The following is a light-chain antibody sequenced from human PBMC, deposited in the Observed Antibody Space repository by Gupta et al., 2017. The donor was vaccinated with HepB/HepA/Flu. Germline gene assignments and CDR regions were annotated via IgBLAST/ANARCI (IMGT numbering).Light chain of an antibody. J-gene: IGKJ4*01. CDR2: GAS. CDR1: QSVSSSH. Sequence: EIVLTQSPGTLSLSPGERVTLSCRASQSVSSSHLAWYQQKPGQAPRLLIYGASRRATGIPDRFSGSGSGTDFTLTISRLEPEDSAVYYCQQYDRSTVTFGGGTKVEIK. V-gene: IGKV3-20*01. CDR3: QQYDRSTVT.